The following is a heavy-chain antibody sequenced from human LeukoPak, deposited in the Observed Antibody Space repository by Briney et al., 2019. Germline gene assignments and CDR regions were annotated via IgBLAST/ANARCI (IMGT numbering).Heavy chain of an antibody. CDR2: ISGSGGNT. J-gene: IGHJ4*02. V-gene: IGHV3-23*01. CDR1: GFTFSSYA. Sequence: GGSLRLSCAASGFTFSSYAMSWVRQAPGKGLEWVSGISGSGGNTYYADSVKGRFTISRDNSKNTLYLQMNSLRAEDTAVYYCAKDSHWILFDDWGQGTLVTVSS. CDR3: AKDSHWILFDD. D-gene: IGHD2-2*03.